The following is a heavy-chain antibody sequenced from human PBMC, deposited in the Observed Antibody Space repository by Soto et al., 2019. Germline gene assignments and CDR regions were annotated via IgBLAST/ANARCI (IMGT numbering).Heavy chain of an antibody. J-gene: IGHJ4*02. CDR3: ARSGTTTPPFPKQ. D-gene: IGHD1-1*01. CDR1: GGLVIGNH. Sequence: SESLFPTFALYGGLVIGNHLNSIRQPPGKGLEWIGEINHRGSTNSNPSLKSRVTISVDTSKNHFSLKLRSVTAADSAVYYCARSGTTTPPFPKQWGQGTLVTVS. CDR2: INHRGST. V-gene: IGHV4-34*01.